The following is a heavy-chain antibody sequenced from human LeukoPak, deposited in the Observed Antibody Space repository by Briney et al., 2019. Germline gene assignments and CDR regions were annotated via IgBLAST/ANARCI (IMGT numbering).Heavy chain of an antibody. CDR3: ARVWGGQYGGNPNWFDP. CDR1: GGSISSYY. Sequence: SETLSLTCTVSGGSISSYYWSWIRQPPGKGLEWIGYIYYSGSTNYNPSLKSRVTISVDTSKNQFSLKLSSVTAADTAVYYCARVWGGQYGGNPNWFDPWGQGTLVTVSS. J-gene: IGHJ5*02. D-gene: IGHD4-23*01. V-gene: IGHV4-59*01. CDR2: IYYSGST.